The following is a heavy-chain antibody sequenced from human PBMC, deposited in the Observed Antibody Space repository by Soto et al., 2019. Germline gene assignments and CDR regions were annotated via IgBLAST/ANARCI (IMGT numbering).Heavy chain of an antibody. CDR3: AKNTVHCYFDL. CDR1: GFTFNIYA. V-gene: IGHV3-23*01. CDR2: LSSNGGST. D-gene: IGHD4-17*01. Sequence: EVQLLESGGGLVQPGGSLRLSCAASGFTFNIYAMSWVRQAPGKGLEWVSSLSSNGGSTYYADSGRGRFTISRDNSKDTLYLQMNSLKAEDTAIYYCAKNTVHCYFDLWGRGTLVTVSS. J-gene: IGHJ2*01.